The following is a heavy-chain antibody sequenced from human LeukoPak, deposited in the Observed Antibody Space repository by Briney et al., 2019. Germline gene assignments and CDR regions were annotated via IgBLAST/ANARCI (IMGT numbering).Heavy chain of an antibody. CDR1: GFTFGDYV. J-gene: IGHJ5*02. CDR2: IGSKAYGGTT. D-gene: IGHD4-11*01. Sequence: GGSLRLSCTASGFTFGDYVMSWFRQAPGKGLEWVGFIGSKAYGGTTEYAASVKDRFTISRDDSKSIAYLQVNSLRAEDTAVYYCGRGEHYSTNKGWFDPWGQGTLVTVSS. V-gene: IGHV3-49*03. CDR3: GRGEHYSTNKGWFDP.